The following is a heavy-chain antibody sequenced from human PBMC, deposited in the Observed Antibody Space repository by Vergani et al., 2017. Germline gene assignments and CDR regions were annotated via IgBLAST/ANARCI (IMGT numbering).Heavy chain of an antibody. J-gene: IGHJ4*02. Sequence: QLQLQESGPGLVKPSETLSLTCSVSGDSISSGSYYWSWIRQPAGKGLEWIGRIYTSGSTNYNPSLKSRVTMSVDTSKNQFSLKRSAVTAADTAVYYCARDIPLLLWGQGTLVTVSS. CDR2: IYTSGST. V-gene: IGHV4-61*02. CDR3: ARDIPLLL. CDR1: GDSISSGSYY. D-gene: IGHD2-21*01.